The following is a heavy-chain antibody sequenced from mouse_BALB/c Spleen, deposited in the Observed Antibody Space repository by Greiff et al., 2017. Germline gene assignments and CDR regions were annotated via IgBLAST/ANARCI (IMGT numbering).Heavy chain of an antibody. D-gene: IGHD2-3*01. CDR1: GYTFTSYW. V-gene: IGHV1-7*01. CDR2: INPSTGYT. Sequence: VQLQQSGAELAKPGASVKMSCKASGYTFTSYWMHWVKQRPGQGLEWIGYINPSTGYTEYNQKFKDKATLTADKSSSTAYMQLSSLTSEDSAVYYCGSIFDYWGQGTTLTVSS. CDR3: GSIFDY. J-gene: IGHJ2*01.